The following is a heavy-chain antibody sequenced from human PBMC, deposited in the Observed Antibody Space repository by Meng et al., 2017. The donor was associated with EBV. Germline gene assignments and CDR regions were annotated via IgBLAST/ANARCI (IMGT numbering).Heavy chain of an antibody. V-gene: IGHV1-18*01. Sequence: QVAVVQSGAEVKKPGASLKVSCKASGYTFTSYGISWVRQAPGQGLEWMGWISAYNGNTNYAQKLQGRVTMTTDTSTSTAYMELRSLRSDDTAVYYCARETSGYDFNWFDPWGQGTLVTVSS. J-gene: IGHJ5*02. D-gene: IGHD5-12*01. CDR1: GYTFTSYG. CDR3: ARETSGYDFNWFDP. CDR2: ISAYNGNT.